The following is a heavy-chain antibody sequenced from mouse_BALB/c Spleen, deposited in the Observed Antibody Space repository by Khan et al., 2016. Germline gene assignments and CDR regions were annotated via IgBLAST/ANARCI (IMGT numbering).Heavy chain of an antibody. J-gene: IGHJ4*01. CDR2: ISDGGSYT. V-gene: IGHV5-4*02. CDR1: GFTFSDYY. CDR3: ARDKEVRRRTEPYAIDY. D-gene: IGHD2-14*01. Sequence: EVELVESGGGLVKPGGSLKLSCAASGFTFSDYYMYWVRQTPEKRLEWVATISDGGSYTYYPDSVKGRFTISRDNAKNNLYLQMSSLKSEDTAMYYCARDKEVRRRTEPYAIDYWGQGTSVTVSS.